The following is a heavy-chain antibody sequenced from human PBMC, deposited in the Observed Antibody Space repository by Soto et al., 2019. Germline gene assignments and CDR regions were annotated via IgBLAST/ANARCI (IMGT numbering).Heavy chain of an antibody. V-gene: IGHV3-30-3*01. J-gene: IGHJ3*02. CDR3: ASVRESSSWYGPDDAFDI. CDR2: ISYDGSNK. Sequence: GGSLRLSCAASGFTFSSYAMHWVRQAPGKGLEWVAVISYDGSNKYYADSVKGRFTISRDNSKNTLYLQMNSLRAEDTAVYYCASVRESSSWYGPDDAFDIWGQGTMVTVSS. CDR1: GFTFSSYA. D-gene: IGHD6-13*01.